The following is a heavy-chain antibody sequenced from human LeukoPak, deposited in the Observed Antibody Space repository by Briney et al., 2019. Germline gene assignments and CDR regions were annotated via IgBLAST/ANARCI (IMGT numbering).Heavy chain of an antibody. Sequence: SVKVSCKASGGTFSSYAISWVRQAPGQGLEWMGGIIPIFGTANYAQKFQGRVTITADKSTSTAYMELSSLRSEDTAVYYCARGGRYCSGGSCYPPYYYYYMDVWGKGTTVTISS. J-gene: IGHJ6*03. CDR1: GGTFSSYA. D-gene: IGHD2-15*01. CDR2: IIPIFGTA. V-gene: IGHV1-69*06. CDR3: ARGGRYCSGGSCYPPYYYYYMDV.